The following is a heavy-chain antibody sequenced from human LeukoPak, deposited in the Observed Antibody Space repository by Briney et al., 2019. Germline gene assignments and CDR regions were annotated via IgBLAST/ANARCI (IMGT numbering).Heavy chain of an antibody. V-gene: IGHV4-31*03. J-gene: IGHJ4*02. CDR2: IYYSGST. Sequence: KPSETLSLTCTVSGGSISSSSYYWGWIRQHPGKGLEWIGYIYYSGSTYYNPSLKSRVTISVDTSKNQFSLKLSSVTAADTAVYYCARTHTFTARIFDYWGQGTLVTVSS. D-gene: IGHD2-2*02. CDR1: GGSISSSSYY. CDR3: ARTHTFTARIFDY.